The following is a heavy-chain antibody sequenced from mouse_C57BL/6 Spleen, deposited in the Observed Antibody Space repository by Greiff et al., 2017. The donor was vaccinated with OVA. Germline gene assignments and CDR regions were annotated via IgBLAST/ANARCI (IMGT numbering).Heavy chain of an antibody. D-gene: IGHD2-1*01. CDR3: ARHEEDGNHYAMDY. J-gene: IGHJ4*01. CDR1: GFSLTSYG. V-gene: IGHV2-6-1*01. Sequence: VQLVESGPGLVAPSQSLSITCTVSGFSLTSYGVHWVRQPPGKGLEWLVVIWSDGSTTYNSALKSRLSISKDNSKSQVFLKMNSLQTDDTAMYYCARHEEDGNHYAMDYWGQGTSVTVSS. CDR2: IWSDGST.